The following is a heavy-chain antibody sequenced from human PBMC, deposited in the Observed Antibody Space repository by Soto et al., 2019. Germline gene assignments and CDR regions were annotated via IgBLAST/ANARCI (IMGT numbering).Heavy chain of an antibody. CDR2: ISSSSRYI. J-gene: IGHJ6*03. D-gene: IGHD2-15*01. CDR1: GFTFSSYS. V-gene: IGHV3-21*01. CDR3: ARVGGYYYYYMDV. Sequence: EVQLVESGGGLVKPGGSLRLSCAASGFTFSSYSMNWVRQAPGKGLEWVSSISSSSRYIYYADSVKGRFTISRDNAKNSLYLQMSSLRAEDTAVYYCARVGGYYYYYMDVWGKGTTVTVSS.